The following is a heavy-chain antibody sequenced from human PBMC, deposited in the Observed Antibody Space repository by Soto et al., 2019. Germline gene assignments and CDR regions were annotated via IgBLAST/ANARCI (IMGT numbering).Heavy chain of an antibody. CDR2: ISYDGSNK. CDR3: ARVTRPYCSGGSCYSVDY. Sequence: GGSLRLSCAASGFTFSSYAMHWVRQAPGKGLEWVAVISYDGSNKYYADSVKGRFTISRDNSKNTLYLQMNSLRAEDTAVYYCARVTRPYCSGGSCYSVDYWGQGTLVTVSS. CDR1: GFTFSSYA. D-gene: IGHD2-15*01. J-gene: IGHJ4*02. V-gene: IGHV3-30-3*01.